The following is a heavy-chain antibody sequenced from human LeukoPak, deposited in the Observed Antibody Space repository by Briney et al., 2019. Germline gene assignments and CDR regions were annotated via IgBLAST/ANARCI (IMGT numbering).Heavy chain of an antibody. J-gene: IGHJ6*04. D-gene: IGHD3-10*02. Sequence: PGGSLRLSCAASGFTFSTYEMNWVRQAPGKGLEWVPHISSSGTTIHYADSVKGRFTISRDNAKNSLYLQMNSLRAEDTAVYYCAELGITMIGGVWGKGTTVTISS. CDR1: GFTFSTYE. CDR2: ISSSGTTI. V-gene: IGHV3-48*03. CDR3: AELGITMIGGV.